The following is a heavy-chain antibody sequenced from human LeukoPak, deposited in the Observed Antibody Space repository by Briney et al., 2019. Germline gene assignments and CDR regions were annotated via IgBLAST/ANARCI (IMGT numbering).Heavy chain of an antibody. Sequence: GGSLRLSCAASGFTFSSYSMNWVRQAPGKGLEWVSSISSSSSYIYYADSVKGRFTISRDNAKNSLYLQMNSLRAVDTAVYYCARVDTYYYDSSGYSSLDYWGQGTLVTVSS. J-gene: IGHJ4*02. D-gene: IGHD3-22*01. V-gene: IGHV3-21*01. CDR2: ISSSSSYI. CDR1: GFTFSSYS. CDR3: ARVDTYYYDSSGYSSLDY.